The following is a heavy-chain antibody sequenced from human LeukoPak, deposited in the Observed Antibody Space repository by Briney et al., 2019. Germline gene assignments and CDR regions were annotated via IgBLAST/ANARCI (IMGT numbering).Heavy chain of an antibody. Sequence: SQTLSLTCAISGDSVSSNSAARNWIRQSPSRGLEWLGRTYYRSEWYSDYAESVKSRITINPDTSKNQFSLQLNSVTPDDTAVYFCARSHGGSSNWFDPWGQGTLVTVSS. CDR3: ARSHGGSSNWFDP. J-gene: IGHJ5*02. CDR2: TYYRSEWYS. D-gene: IGHD2-15*01. CDR1: GDSVSSNSAA. V-gene: IGHV6-1*01.